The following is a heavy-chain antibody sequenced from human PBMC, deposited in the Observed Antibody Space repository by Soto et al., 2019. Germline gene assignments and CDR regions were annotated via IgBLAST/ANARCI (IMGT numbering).Heavy chain of an antibody. CDR1: GYTFTSYD. V-gene: IGHV1-8*01. J-gene: IGHJ4*02. CDR2: MNPNNGNT. D-gene: IGHD6-13*01. CDR3: ARKVPSSSWYGDFDY. Sequence: ASVKVSCKASGYTFTSYDINWVRQATGQGLEWMGWMNPNNGNTNYAQKLQGRVTVTTDTSTSTAYMELRSLRSDDTAVYYCARKVPSSSWYGDFDYWGQGTLVTVSS.